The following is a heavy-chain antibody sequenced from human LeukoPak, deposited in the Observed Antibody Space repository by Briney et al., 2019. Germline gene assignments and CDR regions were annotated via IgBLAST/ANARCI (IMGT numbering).Heavy chain of an antibody. CDR1: GFTFSSYA. V-gene: IGHV3-23*01. D-gene: IGHD2-15*01. CDR2: ISGSGGST. Sequence: PGGSLRLSCAASGFTFSSYAMSWVRQAPGKGLEWVSAISGSGGSTYYADSVKGRFTISRDNSKNTLYLQMNSLRAEDTAVYYCAKSWDIGPYYYYGMDVWGQGTTVTVSS. CDR3: AKSWDIGPYYYYGMDV. J-gene: IGHJ6*02.